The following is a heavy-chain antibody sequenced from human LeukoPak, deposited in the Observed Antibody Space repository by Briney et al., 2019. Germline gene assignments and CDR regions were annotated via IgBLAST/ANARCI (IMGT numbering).Heavy chain of an antibody. CDR1: GFTFTSYW. Sequence: GGSLRLSCAVSGFTFTSYWMSWVRQAPGKGLEWVANIRQDGSEKYYVDSVKGRFSISRDNAKKSLYLQMNSLRADDTAVYYCARENVDYDFWSGSPNWFDPWGQGTLVTVSS. CDR2: IRQDGSEK. V-gene: IGHV3-7*05. CDR3: ARENVDYDFWSGSPNWFDP. D-gene: IGHD3-3*01. J-gene: IGHJ5*02.